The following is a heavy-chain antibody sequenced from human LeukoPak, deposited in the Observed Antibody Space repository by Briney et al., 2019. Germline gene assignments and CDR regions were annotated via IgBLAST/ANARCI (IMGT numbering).Heavy chain of an antibody. CDR3: ARRRARVPAALNAFDI. CDR2: INHSGST. J-gene: IGHJ3*02. Sequence: SETLSLTCAVYGGSLSGYYWSWIRQPPGKGLEWIGEINHSGSTNYNPSLKSRVTISVDTSKNQFSLKLSSVTAADTAVYYCARRRARVPAALNAFDIWGQGTMVTVSS. V-gene: IGHV4-34*01. D-gene: IGHD2-2*01. CDR1: GGSLSGYY.